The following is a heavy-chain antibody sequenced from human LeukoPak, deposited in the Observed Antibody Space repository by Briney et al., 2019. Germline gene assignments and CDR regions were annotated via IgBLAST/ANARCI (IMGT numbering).Heavy chain of an antibody. Sequence: SETLSLTCAVYGGSFSGYYWSWIRQPPGKGLEWIGEINHSGSTNYNPSLKSRVTISVDTSKNQFSLKLSSVTAADTAVYYCASRGYSGYAPQFGYWGQGTLVTVSS. CDR3: ASRGYSGYAPQFGY. J-gene: IGHJ4*02. D-gene: IGHD5-12*01. CDR2: INHSGST. CDR1: GGSFSGYY. V-gene: IGHV4-34*01.